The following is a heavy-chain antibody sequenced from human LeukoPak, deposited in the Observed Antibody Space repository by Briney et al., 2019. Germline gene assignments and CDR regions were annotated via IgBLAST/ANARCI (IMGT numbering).Heavy chain of an antibody. CDR3: ARSPGTATRTYYFDY. CDR1: GFTFRSYA. CDR2: ISSSSSYI. J-gene: IGHJ4*02. D-gene: IGHD2-21*02. V-gene: IGHV3-21*01. Sequence: GGSLRLSCVASGFTFRSYALSWVRQAPGKGLEWVSSISSSSSYIYYADSVKGRFTISRDNAKNSLYLQMNSLRAEDTAVYYCARSPGTATRTYYFDYWGQGTLVTVSS.